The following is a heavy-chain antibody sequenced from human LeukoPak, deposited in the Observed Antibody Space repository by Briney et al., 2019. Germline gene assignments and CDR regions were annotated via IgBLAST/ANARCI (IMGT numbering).Heavy chain of an antibody. D-gene: IGHD3-10*01. CDR1: GYTLTELS. V-gene: IGHV1-24*01. J-gene: IGHJ4*02. Sequence: ASVKVSCKVSGYTLTELSMHWVRQAPGKGLEWMGGFDPEDGETIYAQKFQGRVTMTEDTSTDTAYMELSSLRSEDTAVYYCAARVRGAYLLYLDYWGQGTLVTVSS. CDR2: FDPEDGET. CDR3: AARVRGAYLLYLDY.